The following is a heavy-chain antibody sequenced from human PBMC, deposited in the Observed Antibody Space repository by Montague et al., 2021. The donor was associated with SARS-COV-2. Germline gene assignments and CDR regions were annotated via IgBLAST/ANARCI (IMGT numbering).Heavy chain of an antibody. CDR3: ARGLHQGPIGLPPGTLLQEHL. Sequence: SETLSLTCAVYGGSFNDYYWTWVRQPPGKGLEWIGEITHSGGIKYNPSLQNRVSMSVDKSKNQFSLKLTPVTVADAATYYCARGLHQGPIGLPPGTLLQEHLWG. CDR2: ITHSGGI. CDR1: GGSFNDYY. J-gene: IGHJ6*01. V-gene: IGHV4-34*01.